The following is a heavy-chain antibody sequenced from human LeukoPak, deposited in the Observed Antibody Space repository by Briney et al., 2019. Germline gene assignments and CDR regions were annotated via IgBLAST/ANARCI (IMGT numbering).Heavy chain of an antibody. J-gene: IGHJ4*02. Sequence: PSETLSLTCTVSGDSISSSVFYWAWIRQSPGKGLEWIANIYCNSGVTSYNPSLQRRVTISRDTSNNQFSLRLGSVTAADTAVYYCAREADGVFGVLKAIDYWGQGTLVTVSS. CDR1: GDSISSSVFY. CDR3: AREADGVFGVLKAIDY. V-gene: IGHV4-39*07. D-gene: IGHD3-3*01. CDR2: IYCNSGVT.